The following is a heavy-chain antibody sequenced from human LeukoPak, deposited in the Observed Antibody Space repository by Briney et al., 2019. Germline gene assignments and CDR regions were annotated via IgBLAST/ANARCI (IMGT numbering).Heavy chain of an antibody. V-gene: IGHV3-21*01. J-gene: IGHJ6*03. Sequence: GGSLRLSCAASGFTFSSYSMNWVRQAPGKGLEWVSSISSSSSYIYYADSVKGRFTISRDNAKNSLYLQMNSLRAEDTAVYYCAREYYYDSSGYLHYYMDVRGKGTTVTVSS. CDR2: ISSSSSYI. D-gene: IGHD3-22*01. CDR3: AREYYYDSSGYLHYYMDV. CDR1: GFTFSSYS.